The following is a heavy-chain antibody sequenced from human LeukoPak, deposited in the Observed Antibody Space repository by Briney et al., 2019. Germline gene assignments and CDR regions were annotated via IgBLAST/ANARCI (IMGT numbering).Heavy chain of an antibody. D-gene: IGHD2-8*01. J-gene: IGHJ4*02. Sequence: GGSLRLSCAASGFIFSSYDMYWVRLAPGKGLAWVAVISNDGNNKQYADSVKGRFTISRDNSKNTLYLQMNSLRAVDTAVYHCAKDGLMRFFDYWGQGTLVTVSS. CDR1: GFIFSSYD. CDR2: ISNDGNNK. CDR3: AKDGLMRFFDY. V-gene: IGHV3-30*18.